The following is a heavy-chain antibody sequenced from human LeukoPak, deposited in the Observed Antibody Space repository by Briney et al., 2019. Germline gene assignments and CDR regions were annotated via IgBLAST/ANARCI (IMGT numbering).Heavy chain of an antibody. J-gene: IGHJ3*02. CDR1: GYTLTELS. D-gene: IGHD5-24*01. CDR2: FDPEDGET. Sequence: ASVKVSCKVSGYTLTELSMHWVRQAPGKGLEWMGGFDPEDGETIYAQKFQGRVTMTEDTSTDTAYMELSSLRSEDTAVYYCATGPEMATIFDAFDIWGQGTMVTVSS. CDR3: ATGPEMATIFDAFDI. V-gene: IGHV1-24*01.